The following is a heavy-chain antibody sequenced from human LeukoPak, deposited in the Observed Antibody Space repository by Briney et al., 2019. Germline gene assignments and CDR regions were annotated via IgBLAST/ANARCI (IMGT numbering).Heavy chain of an antibody. CDR2: IDWDDDK. CDR1: GFSLSTSGMC. J-gene: IGHJ4*02. D-gene: IGHD3-22*01. CDR3: ARSWYYCDSSGYPVDY. V-gene: IGHV2-70*11. Sequence: SGPALVKPTQTLTLTCTFSGFSLSTSGMCVSWIRQPPGKALEWLARIDWDDDKYYSTTLKTRLTISKDTSKNQVVLTMTNMDPVDTATYYCARSWYYCDSSGYPVDYWGQGTLVTVSS.